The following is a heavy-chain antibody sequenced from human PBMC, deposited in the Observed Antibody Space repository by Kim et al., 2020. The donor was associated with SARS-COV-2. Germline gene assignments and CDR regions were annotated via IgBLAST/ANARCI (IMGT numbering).Heavy chain of an antibody. J-gene: IGHJ5*02. CDR3: AREGLRGVTSNWFDP. V-gene: IGHV4-59*01. CDR1: GGSISSYY. Sequence: SETLSLTCTVSGGSISSYYWSWIRQPPGKGLEWIGYIYYSGSTNYNPSLKSRVTISVDTSKNQFSLKLSSVTAADTAVYYCAREGLRGVTSNWFDPWGQGTLVTVSS. CDR2: IYYSGST. D-gene: IGHD3-10*01.